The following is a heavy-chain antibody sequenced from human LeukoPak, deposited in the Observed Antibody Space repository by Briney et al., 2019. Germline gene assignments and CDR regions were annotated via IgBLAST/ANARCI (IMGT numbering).Heavy chain of an antibody. V-gene: IGHV5-51*01. CDR3: ARRRDMAFDY. Sequence: PGESLKISCKVSGYTFTSYWTGRVRQMPGKGLEWMGIISPGDADTRYSPSFQGQVTISADKSISTTYLQWSSLKASDTAIYYCARRRDMAFDYWGQGTLVTVAS. J-gene: IGHJ4*02. D-gene: IGHD5-24*01. CDR1: GYTFTSYW. CDR2: ISPGDADT.